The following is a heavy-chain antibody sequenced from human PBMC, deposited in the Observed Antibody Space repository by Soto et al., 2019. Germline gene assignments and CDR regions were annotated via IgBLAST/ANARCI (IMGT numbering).Heavy chain of an antibody. CDR2: IIPIFGTA. CDR3: ARDGPHLSARGSGPFDD. D-gene: IGHD2-8*02. V-gene: IGHV1-69*06. CDR1: GGTFSSYA. Sequence: QVQLVQSGAEVKKPGSSVKVSCKASGGTFSSYAISWVRQAPGQGLEWMGGIIPIFGTANYAQKFLGRVTITADKSTSTAYMELSSLRSEDTAVDCCARDGPHLSARGSGPFDDGGQGTLVTVSS. J-gene: IGHJ4*02.